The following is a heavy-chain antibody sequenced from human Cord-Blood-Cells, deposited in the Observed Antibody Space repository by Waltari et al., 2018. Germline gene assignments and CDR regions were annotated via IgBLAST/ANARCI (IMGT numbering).Heavy chain of an antibody. CDR1: GYTFTGYY. J-gene: IGHJ2*01. V-gene: IGHV1-2*02. D-gene: IGHD3-22*01. Sequence: QVQLVQSGAEVKKPGASVKVSCKASGYTFTGYYMHWVRQAPGQGLEWMGWINPKSGGKNYAQKFQGRVTMTRDTSISTAYMELSRLRSDDTAVYYCARGLRRYFDLWGRGTLVTVSS. CDR3: ARGLRRYFDL. CDR2: INPKSGGK.